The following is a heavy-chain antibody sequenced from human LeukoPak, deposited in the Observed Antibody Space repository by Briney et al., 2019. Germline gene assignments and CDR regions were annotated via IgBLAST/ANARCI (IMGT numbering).Heavy chain of an antibody. CDR2: INWIGGGT. V-gene: IGHV3-20*04. J-gene: IGHJ3*02. D-gene: IGHD5-24*01. CDR1: GFTFSSYW. Sequence: GGSLRLSCAASGFTFSSYWMHWVRQAPGKGLVWVSSINWIGGGTGYADSVKGRFTISRDNAKNSLYLHMNSLRAEDTALYFCARDLGYKDYVSAFDIWGQGTMVTVSS. CDR3: ARDLGYKDYVSAFDI.